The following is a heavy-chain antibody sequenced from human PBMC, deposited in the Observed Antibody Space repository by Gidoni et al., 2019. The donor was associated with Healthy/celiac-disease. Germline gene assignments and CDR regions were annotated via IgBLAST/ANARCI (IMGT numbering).Heavy chain of an antibody. CDR2: INHSGST. V-gene: IGHV4-34*01. CDR3: ARGGDYYGSGSYPIDDAFDI. J-gene: IGHJ3*02. CDR1: GWSFSGYS. Sequence: QVQLQQCGAGLLKPSENLSLTCAVYGWSFSGYSWSWISQPPWKGLKLIGEINHSGSTNYTPSLKSRVTISVDTSKNQFSLKLIPVTAADTAVYYCARGGDYYGSGSYPIDDAFDIWGQGTMVTVSS. D-gene: IGHD3-10*01.